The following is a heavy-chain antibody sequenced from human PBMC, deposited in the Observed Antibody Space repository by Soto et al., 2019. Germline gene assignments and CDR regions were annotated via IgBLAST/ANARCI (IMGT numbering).Heavy chain of an antibody. CDR2: IYYSGST. D-gene: IGHD3-16*01. CDR3: ARLWGNY. V-gene: IGHV4-39*01. J-gene: IGHJ4*02. CDR1: GGSISSSGYY. Sequence: SETLSLTCTVSGGSISSSGYYWGWIRQPPGKGLEWIGSIYYSGSTYYNPSLKSRVTISVDTSKNQFSLKLSSVTAADTAVYYCARLWGNYWGQGTLVTVSS.